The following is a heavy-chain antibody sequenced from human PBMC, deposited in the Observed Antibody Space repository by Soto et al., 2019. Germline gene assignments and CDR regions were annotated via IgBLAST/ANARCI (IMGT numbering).Heavy chain of an antibody. Sequence: EVQLMESGGGLVQPGGSLRLPCVVSGFSFSDYWMQWVRQAPGKGPVWVSRISGDGTYTAYADSVKGRFTISRDNAKNTLYLQMHSLRDDDTAVYYCTRERGPYYTDIWGQGTLVTVSS. V-gene: IGHV3-74*01. D-gene: IGHD3-22*01. CDR1: GFSFSDYW. CDR2: ISGDGTYT. J-gene: IGHJ4*02. CDR3: TRERGPYYTDI.